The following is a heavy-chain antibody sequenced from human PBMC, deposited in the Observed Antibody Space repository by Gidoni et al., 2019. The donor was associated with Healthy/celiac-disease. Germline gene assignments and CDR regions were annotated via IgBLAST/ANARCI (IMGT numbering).Heavy chain of an antibody. CDR2: ISAYNGNT. CDR3: ARDPPDCGGDCSTYYYYYGMDV. J-gene: IGHJ6*02. V-gene: IGHV1-18*01. CDR1: GYTFTSYG. Sequence: QVQLVPSGAEVKKPGASVKVSCKASGYTFTSYGIRSVRQAPGQGLEWMGWISAYNGNTNYAQKLQGRVTMTTDTSTSTAYMELRSLRSDDTAVYYCARDPPDCGGDCSTYYYYYGMDVWGQGTTVTVSS. D-gene: IGHD2-21*01.